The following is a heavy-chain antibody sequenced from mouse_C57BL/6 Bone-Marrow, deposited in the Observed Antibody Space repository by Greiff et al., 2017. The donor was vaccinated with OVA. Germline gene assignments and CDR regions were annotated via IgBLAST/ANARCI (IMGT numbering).Heavy chain of an antibody. Sequence: VQLQQSGPELVKPGASVKMSCKASGYTFTDSNMHWVKQSHGKSLEWIGYINPNNGGTSYNQKFKGKATLTVNKSSSTAYMELRSLTSEDSAVYYCAREGVLWLLHYYAMDDWGQGTSVTVSS. CDR2: INPNNGGT. CDR3: AREGVLWLLHYYAMDD. J-gene: IGHJ4*01. CDR1: GYTFTDSN. D-gene: IGHD2-2*01. V-gene: IGHV1-22*01.